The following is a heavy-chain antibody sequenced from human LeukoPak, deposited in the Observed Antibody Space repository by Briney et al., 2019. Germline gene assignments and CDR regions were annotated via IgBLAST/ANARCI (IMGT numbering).Heavy chain of an antibody. D-gene: IGHD3-22*01. V-gene: IGHV4-59*01. CDR1: GGSISSYY. CDR2: IHYSGST. Sequence: PSETLSLTCTVSGGSISSYYWSWMRQPPGKGLEWIRYIHYSGSTNYNPSLKSRVTISVDTSQNQFFLKLSSVTAADTAVYYCARDRSGYYDSSDYYGDYFDYWGQGTLVTVSS. CDR3: ARDRSGYYDSSDYYGDYFDY. J-gene: IGHJ4*02.